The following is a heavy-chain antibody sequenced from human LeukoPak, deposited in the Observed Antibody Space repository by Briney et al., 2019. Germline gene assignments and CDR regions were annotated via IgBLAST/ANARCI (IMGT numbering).Heavy chain of an antibody. CDR3: ARALYHTFDY. CDR2: ISANNNNT. D-gene: IGHD2-2*01. CDR1: GYSFTTYG. V-gene: IGHV1-18*01. Sequence: ASVQISFKASGYSFTTYGISWVRPAPGQGLEWMGWISANNNNTDNLQKLQGRVTMTTDTSTSTAYMELRSLRSDDTAVYYCARALYHTFDYWGQGTLVTVSS. J-gene: IGHJ4*02.